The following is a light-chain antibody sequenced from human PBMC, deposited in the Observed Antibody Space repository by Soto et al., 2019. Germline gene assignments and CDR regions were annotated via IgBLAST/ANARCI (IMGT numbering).Light chain of an antibody. CDR2: GSS. V-gene: IGKV3-20*01. CDR3: QQYVSSPPYT. J-gene: IGKJ2*01. CDR1: QSVSSSY. Sequence: EIVLTQSPGTLSLSPGERATLSCRASQSVSSSYLAWYQQKPGQAPRLLIYGSSSRATGLPDRFSGSGSGTDFTLTISRLEPEDFAVYDCQQYVSSPPYTFGQGTKLEIK.